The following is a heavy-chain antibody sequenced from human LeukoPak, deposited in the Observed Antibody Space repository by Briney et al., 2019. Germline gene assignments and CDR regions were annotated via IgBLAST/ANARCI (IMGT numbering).Heavy chain of an antibody. CDR1: GGTFSSYA. J-gene: IGHJ4*02. CDR2: IIPIFGTA. Sequence: ASVEVSCKASGGTFSSYAISWVRQAPGQGLEWMGGIIPIFGTANYAQKFQGRVTITTDESTSTAYMELSSLRSEDTAVYYCARGSGGGYSYGYFDYWGQGTLVTVSS. D-gene: IGHD5-18*01. CDR3: ARGSGGGYSYGYFDY. V-gene: IGHV1-69*05.